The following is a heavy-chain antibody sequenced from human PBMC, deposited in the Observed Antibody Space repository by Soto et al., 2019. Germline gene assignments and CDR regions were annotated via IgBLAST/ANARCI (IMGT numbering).Heavy chain of an antibody. D-gene: IGHD5-12*01. V-gene: IGHV3-9*01. CDR2: INYNGGRV. J-gene: IGHJ4*02. CDR3: SKGRPRYSGLDTDFDA. Sequence: EVRLVESGGGFVQPRRSLRLSCTVSGFTFDEHSMHWVRQAPGKGLEWVSGINYNGGRVAYVDSVRGRFTIARDNANNSLFLQMKSLRPEDTGLYFCSKGRPRYSGLDTDFDAWGQGTPVNVSS. CDR1: GFTFDEHS.